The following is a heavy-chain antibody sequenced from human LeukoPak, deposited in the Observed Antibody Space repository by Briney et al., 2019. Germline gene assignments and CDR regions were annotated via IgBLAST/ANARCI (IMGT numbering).Heavy chain of an antibody. CDR1: GFMFSNYG. CDR3: AKVIVGDYDALDI. Sequence: GGSLRLSCAASGFMFSNYGMHWVRQAPGKGLEWVALIRFDGNNKYYSDSVKGRFTISRDNSKNTLYLQMDSLRGEDTAVYYCAKVIVGDYDALDIWGQGTVVTVSS. CDR2: IRFDGNNK. D-gene: IGHD1-26*01. J-gene: IGHJ3*02. V-gene: IGHV3-30*02.